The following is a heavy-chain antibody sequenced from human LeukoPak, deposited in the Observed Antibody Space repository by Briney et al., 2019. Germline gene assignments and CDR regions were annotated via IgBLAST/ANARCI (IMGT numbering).Heavy chain of an antibody. J-gene: IGHJ3*02. CDR1: GGSISSGSYY. V-gene: IGHV4-61*02. Sequence: PSETLSLTCTVSGGSISSGSYYWSWIRQPAGKGLEWIGRIYTSGSTNYNPSLKSRVTISVDTSKNQFSLELSSVTAADTAVYYCAREVVVFYGYNRSDAFDIWGQGTMVTVSS. CDR3: AREVVVFYGYNRSDAFDI. D-gene: IGHD5-24*01. CDR2: IYTSGST.